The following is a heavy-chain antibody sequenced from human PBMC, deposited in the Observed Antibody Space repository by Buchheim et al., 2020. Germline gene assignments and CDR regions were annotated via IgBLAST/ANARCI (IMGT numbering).Heavy chain of an antibody. V-gene: IGHV4-31*03. D-gene: IGHD3-16*01. CDR3: ARGVSATRFTRFDY. Sequence: QVQLQESGPGLVKPSQTLSLTCTVSGGSISSGVYYWSWIRQLPEKGLEWIGYIFYSGSTYYNPSPKSRVTMSVDTSKNQFSLKLSAVTAADTDVYYCARGVSATRFTRFDYWGQGTL. CDR2: IFYSGST. CDR1: GGSISSGVYY. J-gene: IGHJ4*02.